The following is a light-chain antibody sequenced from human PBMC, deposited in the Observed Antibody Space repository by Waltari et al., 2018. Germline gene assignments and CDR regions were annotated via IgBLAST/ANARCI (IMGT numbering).Light chain of an antibody. CDR1: QSVIRF. J-gene: IGKJ1*01. CDR3: QKYDRLPAT. CDR2: GAS. Sequence: EIVLTQSRGTLSLSTGVRGSLSCRASQSVIRFLAWYQQKPGQAPRLLIYGASTRATGIPDRFSGSGSGTDFSLTISRLEPEDFAVYYCQKYDRLPATFGQGTKVEIK. V-gene: IGKV3-20*01.